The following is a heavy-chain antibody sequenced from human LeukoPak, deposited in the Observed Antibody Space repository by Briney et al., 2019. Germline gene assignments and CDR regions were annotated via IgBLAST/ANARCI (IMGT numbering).Heavy chain of an antibody. Sequence: PGGSLRLSCAASGFTVSSNYMSWVRQAPGKGLEWVAVISYDGSNKYYADSVKGRFTISRDNSKNTLYLQMNSLRAEDTAVYYCARDARYGSFDYWGQGTLVTVSS. J-gene: IGHJ4*02. CDR3: ARDARYGSFDY. V-gene: IGHV3-30-3*01. CDR1: GFTVSSNY. CDR2: ISYDGSNK. D-gene: IGHD1-1*01.